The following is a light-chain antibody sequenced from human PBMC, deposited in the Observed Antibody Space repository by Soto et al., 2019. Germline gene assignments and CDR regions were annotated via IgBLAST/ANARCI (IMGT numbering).Light chain of an antibody. CDR2: GAS. CDR3: QQYGSSPLT. V-gene: IGKV3-20*01. CDR1: QTVSARN. Sequence: TLLTQSPGTLSLSPGETATLSCRASQTVSARNLAWYQQKPGQPPRLLVYGASSRATGIPDRFSGSGSGTDFTLTISRLEAEDFAVYYCQQYGSSPLTFGGGT. J-gene: IGKJ4*01.